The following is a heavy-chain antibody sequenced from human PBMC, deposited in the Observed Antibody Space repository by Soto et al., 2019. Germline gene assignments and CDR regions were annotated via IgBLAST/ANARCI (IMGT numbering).Heavy chain of an antibody. CDR1: GGSIDSYY. V-gene: IGHV4-59*01. D-gene: IGHD3-16*01. J-gene: IGHJ4*02. CDR3: ARDSSLGFTDY. Sequence: SETLSLTCTVSGGSIDSYYWSWIRQPPGKGLEWIGYIYYSGSTNYNPSLKSRVTISVDTSKNQFSLKLNSVTAADTAVYYCARDSSLGFTDYWGQGTLVTVSS. CDR2: IYYSGST.